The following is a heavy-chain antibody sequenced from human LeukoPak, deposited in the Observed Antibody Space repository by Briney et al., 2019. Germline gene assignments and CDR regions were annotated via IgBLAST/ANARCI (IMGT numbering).Heavy chain of an antibody. J-gene: IGHJ4*02. Sequence: ASVKVSCKASGYTFTGYYMHWVRQAPGQGLEWMGWINPNSGGTNYAQKFQGRVTMTRDTSISTAYMELSGLRSDGTAVYYCARDDFWSGYWGQGTLVTVSS. D-gene: IGHD3-3*01. V-gene: IGHV1-2*02. CDR1: GYTFTGYY. CDR3: ARDDFWSGY. CDR2: INPNSGGT.